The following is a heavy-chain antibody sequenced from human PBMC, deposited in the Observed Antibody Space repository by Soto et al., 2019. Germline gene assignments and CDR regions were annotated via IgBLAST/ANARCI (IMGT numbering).Heavy chain of an antibody. D-gene: IGHD2-15*01. J-gene: IGHJ3*02. CDR3: ATLGYTHPGVRAFDI. Sequence: QVQLVQSGAEVKKPGSSVKVSCKASGGTFSSYTISWVRQAPGQGLEWMGRIIPILGIANYAQKFQGRVKITADKSTSTAYMELSSLRSEDTAVYYCATLGYTHPGVRAFDIWGHGPMVTVSS. CDR1: GGTFSSYT. V-gene: IGHV1-69*02. CDR2: IIPILGIA.